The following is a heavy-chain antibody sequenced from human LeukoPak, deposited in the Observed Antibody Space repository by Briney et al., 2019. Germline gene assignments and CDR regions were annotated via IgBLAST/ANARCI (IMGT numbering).Heavy chain of an antibody. CDR1: GFTFSSYA. Sequence: GGSLRLSCAASGFTFSSYAMRWVRQAPGKGLEWVSAISGSGGSTYYADSVKGRFTISRDNSKNTLYLQMNSLRAEDTAVYYCAKNSPRFGDLIYYYYGMDVWGQGTTVTVSS. V-gene: IGHV3-23*01. CDR3: AKNSPRFGDLIYYYYGMDV. CDR2: ISGSGGST. J-gene: IGHJ6*02. D-gene: IGHD3-10*01.